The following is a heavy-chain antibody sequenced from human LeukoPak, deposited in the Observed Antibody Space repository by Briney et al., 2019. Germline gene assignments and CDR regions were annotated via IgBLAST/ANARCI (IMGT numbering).Heavy chain of an antibody. D-gene: IGHD3-10*01. CDR1: GYTFTSYD. CDR2: MNPNSGNT. CDR3: ARGREFRRITMVRGVLSPFDY. V-gene: IGHV1-8*01. J-gene: IGHJ4*02. Sequence: APVKVSCKASGYTFTSYDINWVRQATGQGLEWMGWMNPNSGNTGYAQKFQGRVTMTRNTSISTAYMELSSLRSEDTAVYYCARGREFRRITMVRGVLSPFDYWGQGTLVTVSS.